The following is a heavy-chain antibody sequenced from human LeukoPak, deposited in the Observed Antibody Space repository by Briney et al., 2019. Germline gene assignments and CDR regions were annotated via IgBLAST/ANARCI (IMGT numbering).Heavy chain of an antibody. CDR1: GDTFTNYA. D-gene: IGHD2-2*01. CDR3: ARGQLPGNYFDY. CDR2: ISAYNGNT. J-gene: IGHJ4*02. V-gene: IGHV1-18*01. Sequence: GASVKVSCKASGDTFTNYAFSWVRQAPGQGLEWMGWISAYNGNTNYAQKLQGRVTMTTDTSTSTAYMELRSLRSDDTAVYYCARGQLPGNYFDYWGQGTLVTVSS.